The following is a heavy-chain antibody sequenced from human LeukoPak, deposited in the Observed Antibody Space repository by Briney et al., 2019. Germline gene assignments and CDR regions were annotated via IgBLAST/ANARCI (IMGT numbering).Heavy chain of an antibody. CDR2: IYYSGST. CDR1: GGSISSSSYY. CDR3: ARHHKGDGYSIPYNWFDP. J-gene: IGHJ5*02. Sequence: SETLSLTCTVSGGSISSSSYYWGWIRQPPGKGLEWIGSIYYSGSTYYNPSLKSRVTISVDTSKNQFSLKLSSVTAADTAVYYCARHHKGDGYSIPYNWFDPWGQGTLVTVSS. D-gene: IGHD5-24*01. V-gene: IGHV4-39*01.